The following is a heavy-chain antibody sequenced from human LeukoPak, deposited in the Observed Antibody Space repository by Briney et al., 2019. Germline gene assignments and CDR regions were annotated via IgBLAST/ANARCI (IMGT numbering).Heavy chain of an antibody. CDR1: GGTFSSYA. D-gene: IGHD5-18*01. J-gene: IGHJ4*02. CDR2: IIPIFGTA. V-gene: IGHV1-69*05. Sequence: SVKVSCKASGGTFSSYAISWVRQAPGQGLEWMGRIIPIFGTANYAQKFQGRVTITTDESTSTAYMELSSLRSEDTAVYYCARAQDGGYSYGTTRFYYWGQGTLVTVSS. CDR3: ARAQDGGYSYGTTRFYY.